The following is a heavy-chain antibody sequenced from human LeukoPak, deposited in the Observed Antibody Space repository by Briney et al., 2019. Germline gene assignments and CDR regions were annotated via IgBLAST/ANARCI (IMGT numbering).Heavy chain of an antibody. Sequence: ASVKVSCKASGGTFSSYAISWVRQAPGQGLEWMGGIIPIFGTANYAQKFQGRVTITTDESTSTAYMELSRLTSDDTAVYYCARDLPSTSNWELDYWGQGTLVIVSS. J-gene: IGHJ4*02. CDR1: GGTFSSYA. CDR2: IIPIFGTA. CDR3: ARDLPSTSNWELDY. D-gene: IGHD1-26*01. V-gene: IGHV1-69*05.